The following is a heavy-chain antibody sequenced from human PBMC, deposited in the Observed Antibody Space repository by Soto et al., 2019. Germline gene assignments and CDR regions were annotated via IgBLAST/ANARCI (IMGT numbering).Heavy chain of an antibody. Sequence: QVQLQESGPGLVKPSQTLSLTCTVSGGSISSGDYYWSWIRQPPGNGLEWIGYMYNSGTTDYKPSLKSRVTISVDTSKNQFSLKVSSVNAADTAVYYCARAPPSTMTRPEYFQHWGQGTLVTVSS. J-gene: IGHJ1*01. CDR2: MYNSGTT. V-gene: IGHV4-30-4*01. CDR3: ARAPPSTMTRPEYFQH. CDR1: GGSISSGDYY. D-gene: IGHD4-17*01.